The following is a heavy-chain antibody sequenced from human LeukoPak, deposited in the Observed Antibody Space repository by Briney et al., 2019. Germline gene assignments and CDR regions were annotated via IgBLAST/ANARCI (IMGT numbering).Heavy chain of an antibody. D-gene: IGHD3-10*01. Sequence: ASVKVSCKASGYTFTSYDINWVRQATGQGLEWMGWMNPNSGNTGYAQKFQGRVTMTRNTSISTAYMELSSLRSEDTAVYYCAREEGRLLWFGELTGGWFDPWGQGTLVTVSP. J-gene: IGHJ5*02. V-gene: IGHV1-8*01. CDR1: GYTFTSYD. CDR3: AREEGRLLWFGELTGGWFDP. CDR2: MNPNSGNT.